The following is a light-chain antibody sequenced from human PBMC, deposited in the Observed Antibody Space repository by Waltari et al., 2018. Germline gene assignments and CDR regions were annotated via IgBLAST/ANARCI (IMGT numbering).Light chain of an antibody. V-gene: IGLV2-14*03. Sequence: QSALPHPPSVSGSPGQSITISCTGTSSDFGAYTSLSCYHQHPGKAPKLMIFDVSNRPSGVSNRFSGSKSGNTASLTISGLQAEDEADYYCSSYISSSTLELFGGGTSLTVL. CDR1: SSDFGAYTS. J-gene: IGLJ2*01. CDR3: SSYISSSTLEL. CDR2: DVS.